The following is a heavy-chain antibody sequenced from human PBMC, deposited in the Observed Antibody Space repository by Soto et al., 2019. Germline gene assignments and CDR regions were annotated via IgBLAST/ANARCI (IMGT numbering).Heavy chain of an antibody. V-gene: IGHV1-69*13. CDR2: IIPIFGTA. CDR3: ARPTYYYDSSGPPAY. D-gene: IGHD3-22*01. Sequence: SVKVSCKASGGTFSSYAISWVRQAPGQGLEWMGGIIPIFGTANYAQKFQGRVTITADESTSTAYMELSSLRSEDTAVYYCARPTYYYDSSGPPAYWGQGTLVTVS. CDR1: GGTFSSYA. J-gene: IGHJ4*02.